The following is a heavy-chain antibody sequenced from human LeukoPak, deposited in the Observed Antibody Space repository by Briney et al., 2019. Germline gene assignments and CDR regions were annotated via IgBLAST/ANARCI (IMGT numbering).Heavy chain of an antibody. V-gene: IGHV4-39*07. J-gene: IGHJ4*02. D-gene: IGHD7-27*01. Sequence: SSETLSLTCTVSGGSISSSSYYWGWIRQPPGKGLEWIGSIYYSGSTYYNPSLKSRVTISVDTSKNQNSLKLSSVTAADTAVYYCARDGNWGLTFDYWGQGTLVTVSS. CDR3: ARDGNWGLTFDY. CDR2: IYYSGST. CDR1: GGSISSSSYY.